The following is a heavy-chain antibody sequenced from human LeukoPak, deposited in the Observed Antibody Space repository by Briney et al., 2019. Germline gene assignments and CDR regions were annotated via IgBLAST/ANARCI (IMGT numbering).Heavy chain of an antibody. CDR1: GFTFSSYA. CDR2: ISGSGAST. Sequence: GGSLRLSCAASGFTFSSYALSWVRQAPGKGLEWVSAISGSGASTYYADSVKGRFTISRDNSKNTLYLQMNSLRAEDTAVYYCAKDGYYYDSSGSHFDYWGQGTLVTVSS. V-gene: IGHV3-23*01. D-gene: IGHD3-22*01. J-gene: IGHJ4*02. CDR3: AKDGYYYDSSGSHFDY.